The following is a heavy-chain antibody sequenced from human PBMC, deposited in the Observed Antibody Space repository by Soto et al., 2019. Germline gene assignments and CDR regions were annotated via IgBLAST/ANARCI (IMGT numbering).Heavy chain of an antibody. D-gene: IGHD3-22*01. V-gene: IGHV4-30-2*01. Sequence: TSETLSLTCAVSGGSISSGGYSWSWIRQPPGKGLEWIGYIYHSGSTYYNPSLKSRVTISVDRSKNQFSLKLSSVTAADTAVYYCARASYDSSGLDAFDIWGQGTMVTVSS. CDR2: IYHSGST. J-gene: IGHJ3*02. CDR3: ARASYDSSGLDAFDI. CDR1: GGSISSGGYS.